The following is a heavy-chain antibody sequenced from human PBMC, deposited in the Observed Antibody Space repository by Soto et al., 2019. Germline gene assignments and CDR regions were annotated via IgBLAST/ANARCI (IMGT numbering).Heavy chain of an antibody. V-gene: IGHV3-74*01. J-gene: IGHJ6*03. D-gene: IGHD3-10*01. CDR2: INSDGSST. CDR3: ARGRARGPGYYYYYMDV. CDR1: GFTFSCYW. Sequence: GSLRLSCAGSGFTFSCYWMHWVRQAPGKGLVWVSRINSDGSSTSYADSVKGRFTISRDNAKNTLYLQMNSLRAEDAAVHYCARGRARGPGYYYYYMDVWGKGTTVTVSS.